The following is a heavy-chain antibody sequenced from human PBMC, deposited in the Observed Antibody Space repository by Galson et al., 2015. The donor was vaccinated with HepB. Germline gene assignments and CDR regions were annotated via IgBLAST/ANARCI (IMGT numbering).Heavy chain of an antibody. J-gene: IGHJ4*02. CDR2: IYYGGST. Sequence: SETLSLTCTVSGGSISSSSHYWGWVRQSPGKGLEWIGRIYYGGSTLYNPSLRSRVTISVDLSKNQFCLELKSITAADTAVYYCARPRYCSSATCTAAFDYWGQGTLVTVSS. CDR3: ARPRYCSSATCTAAFDY. V-gene: IGHV4-39*01. CDR1: GGSISSSSHY. D-gene: IGHD2-2*01.